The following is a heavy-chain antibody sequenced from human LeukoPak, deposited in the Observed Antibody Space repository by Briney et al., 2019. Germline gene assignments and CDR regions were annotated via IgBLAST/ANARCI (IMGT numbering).Heavy chain of an antibody. CDR2: IYYSGST. D-gene: IGHD3/OR15-3a*01. CDR3: ARVPGLDMYSFDY. CDR1: GGSISGYC. Sequence: SETLSLTCTVSGGSISGYCRSWIRQPPGKGLEWIGYIYYSGSTNYNPSLKSRVTISVDTSKNQFSLKLSSVTAADTAAYYCARVPGLDMYSFDYWGQGSLVTISS. J-gene: IGHJ4*02. V-gene: IGHV4-59*01.